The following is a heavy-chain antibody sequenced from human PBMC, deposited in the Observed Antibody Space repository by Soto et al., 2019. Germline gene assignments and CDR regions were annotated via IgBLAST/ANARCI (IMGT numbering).Heavy chain of an antibody. J-gene: IGHJ4*02. CDR2: ILPILGIA. Sequence: KRTGASVKVSCKASGGTFSSYTISWVRQAPGQGLEWMGRILPILGIANYAQKFQGRVTITADKCTSTAYMELSSLRSEDTAVYYCARDPVGISWYWNWGQGTLVTVSS. CDR3: ARDPVGISWYWN. V-gene: IGHV1-69*04. CDR1: GGTFSSYT. D-gene: IGHD6-13*01.